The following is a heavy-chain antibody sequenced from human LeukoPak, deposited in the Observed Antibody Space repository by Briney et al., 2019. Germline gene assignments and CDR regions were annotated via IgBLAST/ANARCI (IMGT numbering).Heavy chain of an antibody. J-gene: IGHJ3*02. V-gene: IGHV3-74*01. CDR2: INSDGSST. CDR3: ARDSGNYLDAFDI. CDR1: GFTFSSYW. D-gene: IGHD1-7*01. Sequence: TGGSLRLSCAASGFTFSSYWMHWVRQAPGKGLVWVSRINSDGSSTGYADSVKGRFTISRDNAKNSLYLQMNSLRAEDTAVYYCARDSGNYLDAFDIWGQGTMVTVSS.